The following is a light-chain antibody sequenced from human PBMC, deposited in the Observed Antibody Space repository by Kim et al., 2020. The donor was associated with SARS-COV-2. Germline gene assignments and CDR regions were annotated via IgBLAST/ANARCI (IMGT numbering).Light chain of an antibody. CDR1: SSNIGSNT. CDR3: AAWDDSLNGPV. CDR2: SNN. V-gene: IGLV1-44*01. Sequence: QSVLTQPPSVSGTPGQRVTISCSGSSSNIGSNTVTWYQQLPGTAPKLLIYSNNQRPSGVPDRFSGSKSGTSASLAISGLQSEDEADYYCAAWDDSLNGPVFGTGTKVTVL. J-gene: IGLJ1*01.